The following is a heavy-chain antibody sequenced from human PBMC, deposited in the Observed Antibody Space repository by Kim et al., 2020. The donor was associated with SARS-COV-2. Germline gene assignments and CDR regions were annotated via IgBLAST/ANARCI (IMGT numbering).Heavy chain of an antibody. CDR2: GNP. J-gene: IGHJ6*02. V-gene: IGHV7-4-1*02. Sequence: GNPTYAQGFTGRFVLSLDTSVSTAYLQISSLRAEDTAVYYCARSPGGMDVWGQGTTVTVSS. CDR3: ARSPGGMDV.